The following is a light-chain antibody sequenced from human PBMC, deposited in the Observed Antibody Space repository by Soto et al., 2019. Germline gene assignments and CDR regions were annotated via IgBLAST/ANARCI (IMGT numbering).Light chain of an antibody. CDR3: QHSYSTPLT. J-gene: IGKJ4*01. Sequence: DIQMTQSPSSLSASVGDRVTITCRASQSISSYLNWYQQKPGKAPKLLIYAASSLQSGVPSRFSGSGSGTDFTLTISSLQPEDFATYYCQHSYSTPLTIGGGTEVDSK. V-gene: IGKV1-39*01. CDR2: AAS. CDR1: QSISSY.